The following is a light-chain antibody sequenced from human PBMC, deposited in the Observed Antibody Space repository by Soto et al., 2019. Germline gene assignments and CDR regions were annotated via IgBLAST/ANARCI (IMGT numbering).Light chain of an antibody. J-gene: IGKJ1*01. CDR3: QQYYSYPQT. Sequence: AIRMTQSPSSFSASTGDRVTITCRASQGISSYLAWYQQKPGKAPKLLIYAASTWQSGVPSRFSGSGSGTDFTLTISCLQSEDFATYYCQQYYSYPQTFGQGTKVDIK. CDR2: AAS. V-gene: IGKV1-8*01. CDR1: QGISSY.